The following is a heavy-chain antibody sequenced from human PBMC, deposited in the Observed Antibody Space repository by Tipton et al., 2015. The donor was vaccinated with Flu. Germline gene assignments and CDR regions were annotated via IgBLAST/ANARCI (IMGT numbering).Heavy chain of an antibody. CDR1: GFTFGDYA. V-gene: IGHV3-49*04. CDR2: IRSKAYGGTT. J-gene: IGHJ4*02. CDR3: TRELGRNDVDY. D-gene: IGHD1-1*01. Sequence: SLRLSCTASGFTFGDYAMSWVRQAPGKGLEWVGFIRSKAYGGTTEYAASVKGRFTISRDDSKSIAYLQMNSLKTEDTAVYYCTRELGRNDVDYWGQGTLVTVSS.